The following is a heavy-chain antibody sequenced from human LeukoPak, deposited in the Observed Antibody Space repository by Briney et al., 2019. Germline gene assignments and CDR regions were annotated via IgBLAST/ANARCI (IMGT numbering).Heavy chain of an antibody. D-gene: IGHD3-22*01. CDR1: GYSISSGYY. V-gene: IGHV4-38-2*02. CDR2: IYHSGST. CDR3: ARVLAYYVSSGYYQSS. J-gene: IGHJ5*02. Sequence: PSETLSLTCTVSGYSISSGYYWGWIRQPPGKGLGWIGSIYHSGSTYYNPSLKSRVTISVDTSKNQFSLKLSSVTAADTAVYYCARVLAYYVSSGYYQSSWGQGTLVTVSS.